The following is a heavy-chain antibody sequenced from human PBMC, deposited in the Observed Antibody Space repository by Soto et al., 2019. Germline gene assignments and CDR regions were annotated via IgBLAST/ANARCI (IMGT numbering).Heavy chain of an antibody. CDR2: ISAYNGNT. V-gene: IGHV1-18*01. CDR1: GYTFTSYG. D-gene: IGHD6-6*01. Sequence: ASVKVSCKASGYTFTSYGISWVRQAPGQGLEWMGWISAYNGNTNYAQKLQGRVTMTTDTSTSTAYMELRSLRSDDTAVYYCAREPSKYSSSSMGIDYWGQGTLVTVSS. CDR3: AREPSKYSSSSMGIDY. J-gene: IGHJ4*02.